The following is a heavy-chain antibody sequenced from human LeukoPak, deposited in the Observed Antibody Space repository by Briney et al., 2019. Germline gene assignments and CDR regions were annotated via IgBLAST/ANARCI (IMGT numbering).Heavy chain of an antibody. Sequence: GGSLRLSCAASGFALSSHWMTWVRQVPGRGPEWVANVNRNGSETYYLDSVKGRFTISKDNAKNSLYLQMNSLRAEDTALYHCARNNGMDVWGQGTTVIVSS. J-gene: IGHJ6*02. CDR2: VNRNGSET. CDR3: ARNNGMDV. V-gene: IGHV3-7*03. CDR1: GFALSSHW.